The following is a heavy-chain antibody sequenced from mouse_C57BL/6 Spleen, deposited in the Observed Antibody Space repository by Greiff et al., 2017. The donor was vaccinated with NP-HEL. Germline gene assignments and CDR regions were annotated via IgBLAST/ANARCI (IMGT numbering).Heavy chain of an antibody. Sequence: EVQGVESGGDLVKPGGSLKLSCAASGFTFSSYGMSWVRQTPDKRLEWVATISSGGSYTYYPDSVKGRFTISRDNAKNTLYLQMSSLKSEDTAMYYCARQGDGYAFDYWGQGTTLTVSS. V-gene: IGHV5-6*01. J-gene: IGHJ2*01. CDR1: GFTFSSYG. CDR3: ARQGDGYAFDY. CDR2: ISSGGSYT. D-gene: IGHD2-2*01.